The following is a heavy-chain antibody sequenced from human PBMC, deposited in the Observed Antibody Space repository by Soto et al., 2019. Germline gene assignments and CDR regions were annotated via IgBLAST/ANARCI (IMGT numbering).Heavy chain of an antibody. CDR1: GFTFATYT. J-gene: IGHJ4*02. CDR2: ITGSGDRT. D-gene: IGHD5-12*01. Sequence: EVQLLESGGGLVQPGGSLRLSCAASGFTFATYTMSWVRQAPGKGLEWVSAITGSGDRTYYADSVKGRFTISRDNSKNRLYLQMNSLRAEDTAVYYCAKNSAATIRVGFDYWGQGTLVTVSS. V-gene: IGHV3-23*01. CDR3: AKNSAATIRVGFDY.